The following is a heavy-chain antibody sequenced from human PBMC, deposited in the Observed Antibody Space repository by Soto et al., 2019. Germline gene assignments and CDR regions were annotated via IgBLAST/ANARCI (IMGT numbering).Heavy chain of an antibody. CDR2: IYYSGST. D-gene: IGHD6-13*01. CDR3: AREQQLGHVKSFDY. Sequence: KTSETLSLTCTVSGVSVSNGSYYWSWIRQPPGKGLEWIGYIYYSGSTNYNPSLKSRVTISVDTSKNQFSLKLSSVTATDTAIYYCAREQQLGHVKSFDYWGQGTLVTV. J-gene: IGHJ4*02. V-gene: IGHV4-61*01. CDR1: GVSVSNGSYY.